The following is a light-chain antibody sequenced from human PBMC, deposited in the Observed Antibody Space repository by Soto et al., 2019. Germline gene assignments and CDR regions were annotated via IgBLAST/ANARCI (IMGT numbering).Light chain of an antibody. J-gene: IGLJ1*01. V-gene: IGLV2-8*01. CDR2: EVY. Sequence: QSALTQPPSASGSPAQSVTISCTGTSSDIGGYNFVSWYQQHPGKAPKLIIYEVYKRPSGVPDRFSGSKSGNTASLTVSGLQAEDEADYYCSSHGGSNNPYASGTGTKLTVL. CDR3: SSHGGSNNPYA. CDR1: SSDIGGYNF.